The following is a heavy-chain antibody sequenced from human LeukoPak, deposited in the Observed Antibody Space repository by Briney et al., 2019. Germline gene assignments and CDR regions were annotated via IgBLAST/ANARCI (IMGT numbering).Heavy chain of an antibody. CDR1: GFTFRNYV. J-gene: IGHJ4*02. V-gene: IGHV3-30-3*01. CDR3: AREGYYGSGSPPSLYFDY. D-gene: IGHD3-10*01. CDR2: TSSDLNVK. Sequence: GGSLRLSCAASGFTFRNYVIHWVRQAPGKGLEWVAVTSSDLNVKLYADSVKGRFTISRDNSRSTLYLQMNSLRPEDTAIYYCAREGYYGSGSPPSLYFDYWGQRTLVTVSS.